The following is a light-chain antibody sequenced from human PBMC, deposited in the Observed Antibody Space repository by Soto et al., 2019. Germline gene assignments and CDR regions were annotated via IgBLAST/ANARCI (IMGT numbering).Light chain of an antibody. Sequence: QAVVTQPPSASGTPGQRVTISCSGSSSNIGSHTVNWYQQLPGTAPKLLIYSNDQRPSGVPDRFSGSKSGTSASLAISGLQSEDEADYYCAAWGASLNGWVFGGGTKLTVL. J-gene: IGLJ3*02. V-gene: IGLV1-44*01. CDR1: SSNIGSHT. CDR2: SND. CDR3: AAWGASLNGWV.